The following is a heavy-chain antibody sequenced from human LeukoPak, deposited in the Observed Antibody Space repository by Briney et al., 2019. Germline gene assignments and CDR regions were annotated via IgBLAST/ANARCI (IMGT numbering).Heavy chain of an antibody. J-gene: IGHJ4*02. CDR1: GGTFSSYA. V-gene: IGHV1-69*13. D-gene: IGHD5-12*01. CDR2: IIPIFGTA. CDR3: AREEYGGYGN. Sequence: GASVKVSCKASGGTFSSYAISWVRQAPGQGLEWMGGIIPIFGTANYAQKFQGRVTITADESTSTAYMELSSLRSEDTAVYYCAREEYGGYGNWGQGTLVTVSS.